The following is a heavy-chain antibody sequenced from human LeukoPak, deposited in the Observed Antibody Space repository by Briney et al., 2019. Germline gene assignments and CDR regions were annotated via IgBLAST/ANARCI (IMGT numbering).Heavy chain of an antibody. V-gene: IGHV4-34*01. D-gene: IGHD6-6*01. Sequence: NPSETLSLTCAVYGGSFSGYYWSWIRQPPGKGLEWIGEINHSGSTNYNPSLKSRVTISVDTSKNQFSLKLSSVTAADTAVYYCARPQRIAARRGGGYYMDVWGKGTTVTVSS. J-gene: IGHJ6*03. CDR3: ARPQRIAARRGGGYYMDV. CDR1: GGSFSGYY. CDR2: INHSGST.